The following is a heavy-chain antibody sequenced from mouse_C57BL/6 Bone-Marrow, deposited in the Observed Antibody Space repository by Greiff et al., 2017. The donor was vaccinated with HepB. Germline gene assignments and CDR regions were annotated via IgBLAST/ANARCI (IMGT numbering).Heavy chain of an antibody. D-gene: IGHD4-1*01. J-gene: IGHJ4*01. V-gene: IGHV5-6*02. Sequence: VMLVESGGDLVKPGGSLKLSCAASGFTFSSYGMSWVRQTPDKRLEWVATISSGGSYTYYPDSVKGRFTISRDNAKNTLYLQMSSLKSEDTAMYYCARTGSPYAMGYWGQGTSVTVSS. CDR3: ARTGSPYAMGY. CDR1: GFTFSSYG. CDR2: ISSGGSYT.